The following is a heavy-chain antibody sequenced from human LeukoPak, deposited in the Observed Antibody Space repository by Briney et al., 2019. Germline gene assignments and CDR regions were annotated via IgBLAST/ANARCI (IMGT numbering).Heavy chain of an antibody. CDR3: ARAFCSGATCYSMDY. V-gene: IGHV3-30*04. Sequence: PGGSLRLSCAASGFTFSSYAMHWVRLAPGKGLEWVAVISSDGSNKYYADSVKGRFTISRDNAKNTLYLQMNSLRAEDTAVYYCARAFCSGATCYSMDYWGQGILVTVSS. J-gene: IGHJ4*02. CDR1: GFTFSSYA. D-gene: IGHD2-15*01. CDR2: ISSDGSNK.